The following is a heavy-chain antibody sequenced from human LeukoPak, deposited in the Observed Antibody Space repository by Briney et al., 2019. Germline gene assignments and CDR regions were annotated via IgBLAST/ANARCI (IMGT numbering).Heavy chain of an antibody. D-gene: IGHD3-10*01. CDR1: GFTFSSYG. CDR2: IWYDGGNK. J-gene: IGHJ6*02. Sequence: GGSLRLSCAASGFTFSSYGMHWVRQAPGKGLEWVAVIWYDGGNKYYADSVKGRFTISRDNSKNTLYLQMNSLRAEDTAVYYCARDPLGYYGSGSYNYYYGMDVWGQGTTVTVSS. V-gene: IGHV3-33*01. CDR3: ARDPLGYYGSGSYNYYYGMDV.